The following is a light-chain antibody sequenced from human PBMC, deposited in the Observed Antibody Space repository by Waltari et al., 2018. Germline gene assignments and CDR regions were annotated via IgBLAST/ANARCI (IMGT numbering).Light chain of an antibody. Sequence: QSVMTQPPSASGTPGQTVTISCSGGTSNIGSNYVYWYQQLPGTAPKLIVYRNYQRPSGVPDRFAGSRSGASAARAISGLQSEDEGDYYCATWDDSLTNYVFGTGTKVTV. CDR2: RNY. CDR3: ATWDDSLTNYV. CDR1: TSNIGSNY. J-gene: IGLJ1*01. V-gene: IGLV1-47*01.